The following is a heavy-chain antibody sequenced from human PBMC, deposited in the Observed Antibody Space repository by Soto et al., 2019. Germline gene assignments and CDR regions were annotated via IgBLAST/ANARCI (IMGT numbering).Heavy chain of an antibody. Sequence: ASVKVSCKVSGYTLTELSMHWVRQAPGKGLEWMGGFDPEDGETIYAQKFQGRVTMTEDTSTDTAYMELSSLRSEDTALYPCATDRWVVADTGGGWFDPWRQVTLVTVSS. CDR2: FDPEDGET. J-gene: IGHJ5*02. V-gene: IGHV1-24*01. CDR3: ATDRWVVADTGGGWFDP. D-gene: IGHD2-15*01. CDR1: GYTLTELS.